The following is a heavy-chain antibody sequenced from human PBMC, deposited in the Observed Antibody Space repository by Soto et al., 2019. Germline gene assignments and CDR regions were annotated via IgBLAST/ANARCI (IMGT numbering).Heavy chain of an antibody. V-gene: IGHV1-8*01. Sequence: QVQLVQSGAEVKRPGASVKVSCRAYGYTFIDFDINWVRQAPGQGLEWMGWMNPNTGNTAYAQKFQGRLTLTRDTPTSAAYMDLSSLTSDDTAVYYCARGFSSYSDFWAQGTLVTVSS. J-gene: IGHJ4*02. CDR2: MNPNTGNT. CDR1: GYTFIDFD. D-gene: IGHD6-13*01. CDR3: ARGFSSYSDF.